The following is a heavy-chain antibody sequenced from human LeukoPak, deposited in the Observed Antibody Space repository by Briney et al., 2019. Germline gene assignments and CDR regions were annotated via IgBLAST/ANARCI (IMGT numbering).Heavy chain of an antibody. Sequence: ASVKVSCKASGYTFTSYGISWVRQAPGQGLEWMGWISAYNGNTNYAQKLQGRVTMTTDTSTSTAYMELRSLRSEDTAVYYCASTLNLRIAVARNWGQGTLVTVSS. V-gene: IGHV1-18*01. CDR3: ASTLNLRIAVARN. J-gene: IGHJ4*02. CDR2: ISAYNGNT. D-gene: IGHD6-19*01. CDR1: GYTFTSYG.